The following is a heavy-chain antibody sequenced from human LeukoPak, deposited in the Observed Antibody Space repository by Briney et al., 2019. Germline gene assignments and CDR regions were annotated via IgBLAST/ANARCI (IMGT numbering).Heavy chain of an antibody. J-gene: IGHJ4*02. CDR2: INPKNGDT. D-gene: IGHD3-16*01. Sequence: ASVKVSCKASGYSFSDYHINWVRQASGQGPEWMGWINPKNGDTDYAKAFQGRITMTRDTSIRTAYMELHRLRSDDTAMYYCARGEYSNGYPYRLDFWGQGTLLTVSS. V-gene: IGHV1-2*02. CDR1: GYSFSDYH. CDR3: ARGEYSNGYPYRLDF.